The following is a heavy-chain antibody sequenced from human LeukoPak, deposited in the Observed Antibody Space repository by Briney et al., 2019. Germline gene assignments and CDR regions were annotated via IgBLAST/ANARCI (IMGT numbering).Heavy chain of an antibody. CDR2: IWYDGSNK. CDR3: ARAHDILTGYYLFGY. D-gene: IGHD3-9*01. V-gene: IGHV3-33*01. CDR1: GFTFSSYG. Sequence: GGSLRLSCAASGFTFSSYGMHWVRQAPGKGLEWVAVIWYDGSNKYYADSVKGRFTISRDNSKNTLYLQMNSLRAEDTAVYYCARAHDILTGYYLFGYWGQGTLVTVSS. J-gene: IGHJ4*02.